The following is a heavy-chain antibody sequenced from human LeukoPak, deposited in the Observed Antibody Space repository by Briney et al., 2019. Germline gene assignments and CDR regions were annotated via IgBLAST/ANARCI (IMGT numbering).Heavy chain of an antibody. D-gene: IGHD2-8*02. Sequence: GGSLRLSCAASGFTFSIYTMSWARQAPGKGLEWVSAISDSGFGTYYADSVKGRFTISRDNSKNTLYLQMNSLRAEDTAIYYCAKGTYCDGGACPPGIYYYYYMDVWGKGTTVTVSS. CDR1: GFTFSIYT. V-gene: IGHV3-23*01. CDR2: ISDSGFGT. J-gene: IGHJ6*03. CDR3: AKGTYCDGGACPPGIYYYYYMDV.